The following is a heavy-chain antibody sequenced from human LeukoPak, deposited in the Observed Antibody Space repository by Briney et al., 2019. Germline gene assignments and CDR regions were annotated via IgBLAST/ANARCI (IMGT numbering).Heavy chain of an antibody. J-gene: IGHJ4*02. CDR2: LLYTGNT. CDR1: GGSISSSFHY. D-gene: IGHD1-26*01. Sequence: PSGTLSLTCTVAGGSISSSFHYWDWIRQAPGKGLEWMGSLLYTGNTWYNPSLKSRVTISVDTSKNQFSLKLSSVTAADTAVYYCASRVGSLDYWGQGTLVTVSS. CDR3: ASRVGSLDY. V-gene: IGHV4-39*07.